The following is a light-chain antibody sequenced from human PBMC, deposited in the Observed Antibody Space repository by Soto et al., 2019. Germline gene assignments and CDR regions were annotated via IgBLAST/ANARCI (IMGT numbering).Light chain of an antibody. CDR1: QSCSSN. J-gene: IGKJ1*01. CDR3: QQYGSSPTT. Sequence: ELVMTQSPASLSVSPGERATLSCRASQSCSSNVAWYQQKPGQAPRLLIYGTSTRVTGIPARFSGSGSGTDFTLTITRLEPEDFAVYYCQQYGSSPTTFGQGTKVDIK. CDR2: GTS. V-gene: IGKV3-15*01.